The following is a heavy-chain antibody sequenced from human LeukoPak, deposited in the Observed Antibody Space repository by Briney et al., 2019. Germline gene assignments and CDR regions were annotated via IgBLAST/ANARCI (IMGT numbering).Heavy chain of an antibody. V-gene: IGHV3-11*01. CDR3: ARPVAGTPTTDY. CDR1: GFTFSDYY. CDR2: ISCSGSTI. Sequence: PGRSLRLSCAASGFTFSDYYMSWIRQAPGKGLEWVSYISCSGSTIYYADSVKGRFTISRDNAKNSLYLQMNSLRAEDTAVYYCARPVAGTPTTDYWGQGTLVTVSS. J-gene: IGHJ4*02. D-gene: IGHD6-19*01.